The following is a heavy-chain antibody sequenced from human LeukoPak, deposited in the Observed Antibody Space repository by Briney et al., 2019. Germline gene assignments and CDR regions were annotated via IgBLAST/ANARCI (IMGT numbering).Heavy chain of an antibody. D-gene: IGHD6-19*01. CDR1: GGSISSGGYS. CDR3: ARGQPGIAVAGKEWYRSGPRQSGRFAFDI. J-gene: IGHJ3*02. V-gene: IGHV4-30-2*01. Sequence: SETLSLTCAVSGGSISSGGYSWSWIRQPPGKGLEWIGYIYHSGSTYYNPSLKSRVTISVDRSKNQFSLKLSSVTAADTAVYYCARGQPGIAVAGKEWYRSGPRQSGRFAFDIWGQGTMVTVSS. CDR2: IYHSGST.